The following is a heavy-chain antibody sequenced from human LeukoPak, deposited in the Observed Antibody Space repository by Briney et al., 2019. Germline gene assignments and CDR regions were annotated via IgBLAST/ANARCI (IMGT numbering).Heavy chain of an antibody. CDR2: ISGSGGST. CDR1: GFTFSSYA. J-gene: IGHJ4*02. CDR3: AKREYYYDSSGYYYGY. D-gene: IGHD3-22*01. V-gene: IGHV3-23*01. Sequence: GGSLRLSCAASGFTFSSYAMSWVRQAPGKGLEWVSAISGSGGSTYYADSVKGRFTISRDNSKNTLYLQMNSLRAEDTAVYYCAKREYYYDSSGYYYGYWGQGTLVTVSS.